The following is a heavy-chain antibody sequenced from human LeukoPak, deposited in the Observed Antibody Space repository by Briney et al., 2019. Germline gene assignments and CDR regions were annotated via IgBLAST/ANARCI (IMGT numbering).Heavy chain of an antibody. CDR1: GGTFSSYA. V-gene: IGHV1-69*13. CDR3: ARSWGQYYDFWSGYQYGMDV. J-gene: IGHJ6*02. Sequence: SVEVSCKASGGTFSSYAISWVRQAPGQGLEWMGGIIPIFGTANYAQKFQGRVTITADESTSTAYMELSSLRSEDTAVYYCARSWGQYYDFWSGYQYGMDVWGQGTTVTVSS. CDR2: IIPIFGTA. D-gene: IGHD3-3*01.